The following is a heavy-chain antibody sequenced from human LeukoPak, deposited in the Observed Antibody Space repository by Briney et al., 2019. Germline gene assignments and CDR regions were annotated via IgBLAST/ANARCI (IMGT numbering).Heavy chain of an antibody. J-gene: IGHJ4*02. CDR1: GFTFGDYA. CDR2: IRTKAYGGTT. Sequence: PGGSLRLSCTVSGFTFGDYAMSWVRQAPGKGLEWVGFIRTKAYGGTTEYAAAVKGRFTISRDDSKSIAYLQMNSLKIEDTAVYYCTRTFLLLYFDYWGQGTLVTVSS. D-gene: IGHD2/OR15-2a*01. V-gene: IGHV3-49*04. CDR3: TRTFLLLYFDY.